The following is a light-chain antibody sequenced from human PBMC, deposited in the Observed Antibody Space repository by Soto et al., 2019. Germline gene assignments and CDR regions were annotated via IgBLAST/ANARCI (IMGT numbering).Light chain of an antibody. J-gene: IGKJ4*01. Sequence: EIVMTQSPATLSVSPGERATLSCRASQSVSSNLAWYRQKPGQAPRLLIYGASTRATGFPARFSGSGSGTDFTLTISSLQSEDFAVYYCQQHNKWPLTFGGGTKVEI. V-gene: IGKV3-15*01. CDR3: QQHNKWPLT. CDR1: QSVSSN. CDR2: GAS.